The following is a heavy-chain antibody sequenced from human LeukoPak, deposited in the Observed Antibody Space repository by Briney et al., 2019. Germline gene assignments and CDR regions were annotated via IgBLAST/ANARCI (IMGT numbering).Heavy chain of an antibody. Sequence: GGSLRLSCAASGFTFSSYAMSWVRQAPGKGLEWVSAISGSGGSTYYADSVKGRFTISRDNSKNTLYLQMNSLRAEDTAVYYCAKAQIKYYDSSGALDYWGQGTLVTVSS. V-gene: IGHV3-23*01. D-gene: IGHD3-22*01. CDR3: AKAQIKYYDSSGALDY. CDR2: ISGSGGST. CDR1: GFTFSSYA. J-gene: IGHJ4*02.